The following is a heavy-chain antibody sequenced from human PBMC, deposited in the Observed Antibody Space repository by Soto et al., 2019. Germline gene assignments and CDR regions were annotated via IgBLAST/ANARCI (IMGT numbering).Heavy chain of an antibody. Sequence: PGGSLRLSCTASGFTFGDYAMSWVRQAPGKGLEWVGFIRSKAYGGTTEYAASVKGRFTISRDDSKSIAYLQMNSLKTEDTAVYYCTRVPYSSGWYLWFGWFDPWGQGTLVTVSS. CDR3: TRVPYSSGWYLWFGWFDP. CDR2: IRSKAYGGTT. J-gene: IGHJ5*02. V-gene: IGHV3-49*04. CDR1: GFTFGDYA. D-gene: IGHD6-19*01.